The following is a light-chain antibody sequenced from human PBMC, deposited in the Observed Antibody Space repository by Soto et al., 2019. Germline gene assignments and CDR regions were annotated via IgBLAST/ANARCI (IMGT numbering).Light chain of an antibody. CDR2: KAS. Sequence: DIQMTQSPSTLSASVGDRVTITCRASQSISTWLAWYQQKPGKAPTLLIYKASTLERGVPSRFSGSGSGTEFTLTISSLQPDDFATYYCQQYISYPLTFGGGTKVEIK. CDR1: QSISTW. V-gene: IGKV1-5*03. J-gene: IGKJ4*01. CDR3: QQYISYPLT.